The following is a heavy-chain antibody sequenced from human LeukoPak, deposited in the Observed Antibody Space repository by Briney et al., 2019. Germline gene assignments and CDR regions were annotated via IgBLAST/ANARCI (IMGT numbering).Heavy chain of an antibody. V-gene: IGHV3-23*01. CDR2: ISGSGGST. Sequence: PGGSLRLSCAASGFTFSSYAMCWVRQAPGKGLEWVSAISGSGGSTYYADSVKGRFTISRDNSKNTLYLQMNSLRAEDTAVYYCAKNYGDYPWYYYGMDVWGQGTTVTVSS. CDR3: AKNYGDYPWYYYGMDV. J-gene: IGHJ6*02. CDR1: GFTFSSYA. D-gene: IGHD4-17*01.